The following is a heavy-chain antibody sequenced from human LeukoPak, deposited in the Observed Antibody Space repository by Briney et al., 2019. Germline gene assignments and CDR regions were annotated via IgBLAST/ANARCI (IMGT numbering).Heavy chain of an antibody. V-gene: IGHV4-59*01. J-gene: IGHJ5*02. CDR3: ARDEYDSSGYNWFDP. CDR1: GGSFSGYY. Sequence: SETLSLTCVVYGGSFSGYYWSWIRQPPGKGLEWIGYIYYSGSTNYNPSLKSRVTISVDTSKNQFSLKLSSVTAADTAVYYCARDEYDSSGYNWFDPWGQGTLVTVSS. CDR2: IYYSGST. D-gene: IGHD3-22*01.